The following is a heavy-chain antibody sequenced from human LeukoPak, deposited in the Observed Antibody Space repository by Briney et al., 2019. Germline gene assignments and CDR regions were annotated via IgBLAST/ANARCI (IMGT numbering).Heavy chain of an antibody. D-gene: IGHD3-22*01. V-gene: IGHV3-23*01. J-gene: IGHJ4*02. CDR2: ITGNAGLI. Sequence: GGSLRLPCAASGFTFNTCAINWVRQAPGTGLEWVSVITGNAGLIAYADSVRGRFTISRDNSKNMLYLQMNSLTAEDTAVYYCAKDTTPDSYYSIDYWGQGTPVTVSS. CDR3: AKDTTPDSYYSIDY. CDR1: GFTFNTCA.